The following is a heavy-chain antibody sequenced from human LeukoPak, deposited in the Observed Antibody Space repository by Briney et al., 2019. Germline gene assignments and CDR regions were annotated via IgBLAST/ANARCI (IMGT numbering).Heavy chain of an antibody. Sequence: SETLSLTCSVSGGSISTYYWSWIRQPPGKGLEWIGYIYKSGSTNYNPSLKSRVTISVDTSKNQFSLKLSSVTAADTAVYYCARAAIVVVANYYFDSWGPGTLVTVSS. CDR1: GGSISTYY. CDR2: IYKSGST. D-gene: IGHD2-15*01. V-gene: IGHV4-59*01. J-gene: IGHJ4*02. CDR3: ARAAIVVVANYYFDS.